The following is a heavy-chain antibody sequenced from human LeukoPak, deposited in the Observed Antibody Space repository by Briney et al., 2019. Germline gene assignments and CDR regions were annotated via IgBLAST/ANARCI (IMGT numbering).Heavy chain of an antibody. D-gene: IGHD5-18*01. Sequence: ASVKVSCKVSGDTVTGFSIHWVRQAPGHGLGWMGGFDPEDGARIFAQKFQGRVTMTEDTSTDTAYMDLSGLRSEDTAVYYCATGYTYDYSLYWGQGTLVTVSS. V-gene: IGHV1-24*01. CDR3: ATGYTYDYSLY. CDR2: FDPEDGAR. J-gene: IGHJ4*02. CDR1: GDTVTGFS.